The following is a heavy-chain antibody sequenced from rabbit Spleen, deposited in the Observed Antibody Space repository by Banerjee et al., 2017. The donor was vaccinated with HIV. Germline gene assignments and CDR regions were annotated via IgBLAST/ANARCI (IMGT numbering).Heavy chain of an antibody. D-gene: IGHD4-2*01. V-gene: IGHV1S45*01. CDR3: ARDWTAAGATERGINL. J-gene: IGHJ6*01. Sequence: EQLEESGGGLVKPEGSLTLTCKASGVSFSDKDVMCWVRQAPGKGLEWIACINTVTGKSVYASWAKGRFTISKTSSTTVTLQMTSLTAADTATYFCARDWTAAGATERGINLWGPGTLVTVS. CDR1: GVSFSDKDV. CDR2: INTVTGKS.